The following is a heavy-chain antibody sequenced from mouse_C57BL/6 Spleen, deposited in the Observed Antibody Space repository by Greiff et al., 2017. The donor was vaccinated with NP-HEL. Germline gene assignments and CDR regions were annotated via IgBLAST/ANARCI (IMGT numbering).Heavy chain of an antibody. CDR3: ARHPYDYNWYFDV. CDR2: ISSGGSYT. V-gene: IGHV5-6*01. CDR1: GFTFSSYG. J-gene: IGHJ1*03. D-gene: IGHD2-4*01. Sequence: EVKLVESGGDLVKPGGSLKLSCAASGFTFSSYGMSWVRQTPDKRLEWVATISSGGSYTYYPDSVKGRFTISRDNAKNTRYLQMSSLKSEDTAMYYCARHPYDYNWYFDVWGTGTTVTVSS.